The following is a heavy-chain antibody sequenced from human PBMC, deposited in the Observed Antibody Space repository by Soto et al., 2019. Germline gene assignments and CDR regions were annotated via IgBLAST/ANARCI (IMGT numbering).Heavy chain of an antibody. CDR3: ARYAPPIDY. V-gene: IGHV3-11*06. CDR1: GFTFSDYY. CDR2: ISSSSDYT. Sequence: QVQLVESGGGLVKPGGSLRLSCAASGFTFSDYYMSWIRQAPGKGLEWISYISSSSDYTNYADSVKGRFPISRDNAQNPLYLQMNSLRAKAPAVYYCARYAPPIDYWGHGNLVTVSS. J-gene: IGHJ4*01. D-gene: IGHD2-8*01.